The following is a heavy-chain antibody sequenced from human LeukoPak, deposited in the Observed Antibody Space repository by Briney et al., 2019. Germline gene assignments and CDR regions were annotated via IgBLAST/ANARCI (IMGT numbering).Heavy chain of an antibody. Sequence: GGTLRLSCAASGFTFSNYAMSWVRQAPGKGLEWVSAISGSGGSTYYADSVKGRFTISRDNSKNTLYLQMNSLRAEDTAVYYCAKDQGDRGYSYGYVGYWGQGTLVTVSS. D-gene: IGHD5-18*01. CDR2: ISGSGGST. CDR3: AKDQGDRGYSYGYVGY. CDR1: GFTFSNYA. J-gene: IGHJ4*02. V-gene: IGHV3-23*01.